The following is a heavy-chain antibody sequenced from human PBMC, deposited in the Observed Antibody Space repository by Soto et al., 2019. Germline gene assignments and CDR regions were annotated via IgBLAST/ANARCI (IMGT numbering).Heavy chain of an antibody. CDR2: IIPILGIA. CDR3: ARVGGSYGHRGAFDI. CDR1: GGTFSSYT. D-gene: IGHD5-18*01. Sequence: SVKVSCKASGGTFSSYTISWVRQAPGQGLEWMGRIIPILGIANYAQKFQGRVTITANKSTSTAYMELSSLRSEDTAVYYCARVGGSYGHRGAFDIWGQGTMVTVSS. V-gene: IGHV1-69*02. J-gene: IGHJ3*02.